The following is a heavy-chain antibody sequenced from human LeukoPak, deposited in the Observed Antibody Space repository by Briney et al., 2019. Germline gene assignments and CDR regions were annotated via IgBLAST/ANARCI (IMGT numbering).Heavy chain of an antibody. D-gene: IGHD4-23*01. CDR1: GYTFTSYY. J-gene: IGHJ4*02. CDR3: ARQGYSGHSQGAADY. CDR2: INPSGGGT. V-gene: IGHV1-46*01. Sequence: AASVKVSCKASGYTFTSYYMHWVRQAPGQGLEWMGIINPSGGGTSYAQKFQGRVTMTRDMSTSTVYMELSSLRSEDTAVCYCARQGYSGHSQGAADYWGQGTLVTVSS.